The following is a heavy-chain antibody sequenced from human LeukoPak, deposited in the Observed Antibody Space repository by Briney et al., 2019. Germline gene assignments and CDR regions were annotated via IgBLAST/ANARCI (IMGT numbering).Heavy chain of an antibody. D-gene: IGHD3-10*01. CDR2: MYYSGST. CDR3: ARVAGRDGLAFAFDI. Sequence: SESLSLTCTVSGGSISSYYWSWVRQPPGKGLEWIGYMYYSGSTTYNPSLKSRLTISVNTSKKQISLKLSSVRAADTAVYYSARVAGRDGLAFAFDIWGQGTMVTVSS. CDR1: GGSISSYY. J-gene: IGHJ3*02. V-gene: IGHV4-59*01.